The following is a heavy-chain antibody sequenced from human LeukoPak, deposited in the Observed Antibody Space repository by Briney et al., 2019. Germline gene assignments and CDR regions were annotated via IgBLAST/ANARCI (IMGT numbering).Heavy chain of an antibody. J-gene: IGHJ4*02. Sequence: PGGSLRRSCAASGFTFSSYGMHWVRQAPGKGLEWVAVIWYDGSNKYYADSAKGRFTISRDNSKNTLHLQMNSLRAEDTAVYYCARDSDSSGWNWGQGTLVTVSS. D-gene: IGHD6-19*01. CDR3: ARDSDSSGWN. CDR1: GFTFSSYG. CDR2: IWYDGSNK. V-gene: IGHV3-33*01.